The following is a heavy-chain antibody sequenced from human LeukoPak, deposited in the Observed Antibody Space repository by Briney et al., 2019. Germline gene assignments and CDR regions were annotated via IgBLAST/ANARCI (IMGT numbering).Heavy chain of an antibody. V-gene: IGHV4-61*01. J-gene: IGHJ4*02. D-gene: IGHD2-21*01. CDR1: GGSFSSGSYY. CDR2: HSGSP. Sequence: SETLSLTCTVSGGSFSSGSYYWSWIRQAPGKGLEWIGHSGSPSYNPSLKSRVMISIDTSKNQFSLKVSTVTAADTAVYYCTTYYVGEGGRGHWGPGTLVTVSS. CDR3: TTYYVGEGGRGH.